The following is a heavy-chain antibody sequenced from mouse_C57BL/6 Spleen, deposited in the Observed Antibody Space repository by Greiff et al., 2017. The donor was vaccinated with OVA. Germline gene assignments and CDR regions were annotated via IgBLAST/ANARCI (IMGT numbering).Heavy chain of an antibody. CDR3: ARWTTTVVASGYFEV. V-gene: IGHV1-69*01. CDR2: IDPSDSYT. J-gene: IGHJ1*03. CDR1: GYTFTSYW. D-gene: IGHD1-1*01. Sequence: QVQLQQPGAELVMPGASVKLSCKASGYTFTSYWMHWVKQRPGQGLEWIGEIDPSDSYTNYTQQFKGQSTLTVDKSSSTAYMQLSSMTSEDSAVDDRARWTTTVVASGYFEVWGTGTTVTVSS.